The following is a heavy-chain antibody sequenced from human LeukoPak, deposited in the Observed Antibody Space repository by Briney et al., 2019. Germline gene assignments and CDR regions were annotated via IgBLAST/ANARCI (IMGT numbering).Heavy chain of an antibody. D-gene: IGHD6-13*01. Sequence: ASVRVSCKASGYTFISYNINWLRQATGQGLEWMGWVNPRSGDAGYLQKFQGRLTITRDSSIDTAYMDLSGLSSEDTAVYYCAKGPHGVIAAAGTFDPWGQGTLVTVSS. CDR3: AKGPHGVIAAAGTFDP. J-gene: IGHJ5*02. V-gene: IGHV1-8*03. CDR2: VNPRSGDA. CDR1: GYTFISYN.